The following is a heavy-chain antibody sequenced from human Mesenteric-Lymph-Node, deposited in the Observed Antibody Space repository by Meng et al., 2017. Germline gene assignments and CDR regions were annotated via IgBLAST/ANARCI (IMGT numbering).Heavy chain of an antibody. J-gene: IGHJ2*01. CDR2: IYTSGST. Sequence: LQWWVAVVVKSSNTFPTIVLLSGSHIRSNKYYWSCIRQPPGKGREWSGHIYTSGSTYYYPSLKVRITISVDTSKNQFSLKLSSVTAADTAVYYCARGQKGYFDLWGRGTLVTVSS. CDR1: GSHIRSNKYY. CDR3: ARGQKGYFDL. V-gene: IGHV4-30-4*01.